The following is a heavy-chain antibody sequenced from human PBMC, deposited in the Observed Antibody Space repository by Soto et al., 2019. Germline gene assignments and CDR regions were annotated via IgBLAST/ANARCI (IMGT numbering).Heavy chain of an antibody. V-gene: IGHV3-23*01. J-gene: IGHJ6*02. Sequence: GGSLRLSCAASGFTFSSYAMSWVRQAPGKGLEWVSAISGSGGSTYYADPVKGRFTISRDNSKNTLYLQMNSLRAEDTAVYYCAKDHAMVRGFLGFYYYYGMDVWGQGTTVTVSS. CDR2: ISGSGGST. CDR3: AKDHAMVRGFLGFYYYYGMDV. D-gene: IGHD3-10*01. CDR1: GFTFSSYA.